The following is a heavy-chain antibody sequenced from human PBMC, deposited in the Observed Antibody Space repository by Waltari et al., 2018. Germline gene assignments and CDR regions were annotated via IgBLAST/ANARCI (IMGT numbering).Heavy chain of an antibody. Sequence: GGLVQPGGSLRLSCVGSGFTFSTYWMSWVRHSPGKGLEWVANIKQNGREKSYVDSVKGRFIISRDDAQNSLYLQLNSLRAEDTAVYYCARRRGGGYWYFDLWGRGTLVTVSS. J-gene: IGHJ2*01. D-gene: IGHD2-15*01. CDR1: GFTFSTYW. V-gene: IGHV3-7*01. CDR3: ARRRGGGYWYFDL. CDR2: IKQNGREK.